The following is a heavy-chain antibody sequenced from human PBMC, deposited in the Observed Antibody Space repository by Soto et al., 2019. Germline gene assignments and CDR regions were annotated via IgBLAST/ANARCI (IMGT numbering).Heavy chain of an antibody. Sequence: PGGSLRLSCAASGFPFSSYAMHWVRQAPGKGLEWVAVISYDGSNKYYADSVKGRFTISRDNSKNTLYLQMNSLRAEDTAVYYCARDRNVDTMVRGVNRHYYYYGMDVWGQGTTVTVSS. CDR3: ARDRNVDTMVRGVNRHYYYYGMDV. CDR2: ISYDGSNK. V-gene: IGHV3-30-3*01. J-gene: IGHJ6*02. CDR1: GFPFSSYA. D-gene: IGHD3-10*01.